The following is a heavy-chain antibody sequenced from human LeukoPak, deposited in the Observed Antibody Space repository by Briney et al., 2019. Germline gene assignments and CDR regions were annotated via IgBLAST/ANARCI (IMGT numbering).Heavy chain of an antibody. Sequence: SETLSLTCTVSGGSISSYYWSWIRQPPGKGLEWIGYIYYSGSTNYNPSLKSRVTISVDTSKNQFSLKLSSVTAADTAVYYCARASRYYYDSSGYYYGGSGNWFDPWGQGTLVTVSS. J-gene: IGHJ5*02. CDR1: GGSISSYY. D-gene: IGHD3-22*01. CDR3: ARASRYYYDSSGYYYGGSGNWFDP. V-gene: IGHV4-59*12. CDR2: IYYSGST.